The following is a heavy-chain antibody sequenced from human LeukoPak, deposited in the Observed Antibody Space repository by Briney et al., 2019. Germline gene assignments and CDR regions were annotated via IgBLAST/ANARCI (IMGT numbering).Heavy chain of an antibody. CDR2: ISSSISYI. CDR3: ARQWLVTGGNDY. J-gene: IGHJ4*02. CDR1: GFTFSSYS. Sequence: GGSLRLSCAASGFTFSSYSMNWVRQAPGKGLEWVSSISSSISYIYYADSVKGRFTISRDNAKNSLYLQMNSLRAEDTAVYYCARQWLVTGGNDYWGQGALVTVSS. D-gene: IGHD6-19*01. V-gene: IGHV3-21*01.